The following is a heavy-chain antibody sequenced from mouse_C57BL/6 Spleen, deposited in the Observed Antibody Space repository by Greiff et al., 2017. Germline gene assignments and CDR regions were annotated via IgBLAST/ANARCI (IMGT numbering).Heavy chain of an antibody. CDR3: ALLTTVGSGFAY. CDR1: GFNIKNTY. CDR2: IDPANGNT. D-gene: IGHD1-1*01. J-gene: IGHJ3*01. V-gene: IGHV14-3*01. Sequence: EVQLQESVAELVRPGASVKLSCTASGFNIKNTYMHWVKQRPEQGLEWIGRIDPANGNTKYAPKFQGKATITADTSSNTAYLQLSSLTSEDTAIDYCALLTTVGSGFAYWGQGALVTVSA.